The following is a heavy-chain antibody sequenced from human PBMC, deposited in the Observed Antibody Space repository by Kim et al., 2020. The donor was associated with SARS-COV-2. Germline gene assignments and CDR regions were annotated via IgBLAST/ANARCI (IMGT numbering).Heavy chain of an antibody. CDR1: GFTFSSYG. V-gene: IGHV3-30*18. Sequence: GGSLRLSCAASGFTFSSYGMHWVRQAPGKGLEWVAVISYDGSNKYYADSVKGRFTISRDNSKNTLYLQMNSLRAEDTAVYYCANIQNARIQLWLPGDYWGQGTLVTVSS. D-gene: IGHD5-18*01. CDR3: ANIQNARIQLWLPGDY. J-gene: IGHJ4*02. CDR2: ISYDGSNK.